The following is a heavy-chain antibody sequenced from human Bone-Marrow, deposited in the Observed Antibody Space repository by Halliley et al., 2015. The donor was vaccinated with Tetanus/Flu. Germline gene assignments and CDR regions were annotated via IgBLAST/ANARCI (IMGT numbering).Heavy chain of an antibody. V-gene: IGHV5-10-1*01. J-gene: IGHJ6*02. CDR2: IDPGDSDI. CDR3: ARQLDYFYGMDV. Sequence: LEWIGKIDPGDSDIKYSPSFEGHVPISADTSTRTAYLQWSSLKASDTALYYCARQLDYFYGMDVWGQGTTVTVSS. D-gene: IGHD3-3*02.